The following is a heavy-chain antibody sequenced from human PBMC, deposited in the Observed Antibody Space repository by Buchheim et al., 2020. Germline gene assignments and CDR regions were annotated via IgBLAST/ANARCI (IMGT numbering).Heavy chain of an antibody. Sequence: VQLVESGGGVVQPGRSLRLSCAASGFTFSSYAMHWVRQAPGKGLEWVAVISYDGSNKYYADSVKGRFTISRDNSKNTLYLQMNSLRAEDTAVYYCASSGWYLAYYFDYWGQGTL. D-gene: IGHD6-19*01. V-gene: IGHV3-30*01. CDR1: GFTFSSYA. CDR2: ISYDGSNK. J-gene: IGHJ4*02. CDR3: ASSGWYLAYYFDY.